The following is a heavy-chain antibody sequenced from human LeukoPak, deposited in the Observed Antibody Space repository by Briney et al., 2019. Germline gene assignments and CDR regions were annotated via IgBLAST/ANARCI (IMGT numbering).Heavy chain of an antibody. D-gene: IGHD2-15*01. Sequence: PGGSLRLSCAASGFTFSSYGMHWVRQAPGKGLEWVAVISYDGSNKYYADSVKGRFTISRDNSKNTLYLQVNSLRAEDTAVYYCAKDDRRYCSGGSCYDLGYWGQGTLVTVSS. CDR1: GFTFSSYG. V-gene: IGHV3-30*18. CDR3: AKDDRRYCSGGSCYDLGY. CDR2: ISYDGSNK. J-gene: IGHJ4*02.